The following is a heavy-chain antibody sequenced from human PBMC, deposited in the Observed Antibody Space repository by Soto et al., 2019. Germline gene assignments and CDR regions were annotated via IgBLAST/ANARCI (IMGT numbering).Heavy chain of an antibody. CDR1: GGSISSYY. V-gene: IGHV4-59*01. Sequence: SETLSLTCTVSGGSISSYYWSWIRQPPGKGLEWIGYIYYSGTTNYNPSLKSRVAISVDTSKNQFSLNLRSVTAADTAIYYCARGYNGGWYLNAYWGQGSLVILSS. J-gene: IGHJ4*02. CDR2: IYYSGTT. CDR3: ARGYNGGWYLNAY. D-gene: IGHD6-19*01.